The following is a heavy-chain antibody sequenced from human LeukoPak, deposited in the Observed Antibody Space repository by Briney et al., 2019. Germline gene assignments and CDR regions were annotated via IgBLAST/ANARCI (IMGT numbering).Heavy chain of an antibody. J-gene: IGHJ4*02. D-gene: IGHD2-15*01. V-gene: IGHV1-24*01. CDR1: GYTLTELS. Sequence: ASVKVSCKVSGYTLTELSMHWVRQAPGKGLEWMGGFDPEDGETIYAQKFQGRVTMTEDTSTDPAYMELSSLRSEDTAVYYCATEQTLGYCSGGSCRPLGIDYWGQGTLVTVSS. CDR3: ATEQTLGYCSGGSCRPLGIDY. CDR2: FDPEDGET.